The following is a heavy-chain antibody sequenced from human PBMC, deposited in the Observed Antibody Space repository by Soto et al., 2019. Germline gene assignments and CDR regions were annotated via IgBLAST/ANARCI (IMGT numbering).Heavy chain of an antibody. D-gene: IGHD3-3*01. CDR2: ISAYNGNT. J-gene: IGHJ6*02. CDR1: GYTFTSYG. V-gene: IGHV1-18*04. CDR3: ARDRNDFGSGYYTARHYYGMDV. Sequence: QVQLVQSGAEVKKPGASVKVSCKASGYTFTSYGISWVRQAPGQGLEWMGWISAYNGNTNYAQKLQGRVTMTTDTSTSTAYMELRSLRSDDTAVYYCARDRNDFGSGYYTARHYYGMDVWGQGTTVTVSS.